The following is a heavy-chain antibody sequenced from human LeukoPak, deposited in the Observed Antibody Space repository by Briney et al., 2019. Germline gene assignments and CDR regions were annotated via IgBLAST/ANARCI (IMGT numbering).Heavy chain of an antibody. D-gene: IGHD3-10*01. CDR1: GFTFGDYA. J-gene: IGHJ4*02. V-gene: IGHV3-30*01. CDR2: MSSDGGNQ. Sequence: QPGGSLRFSCTASGFTFGDYAMSWVRQAPGEGLEWVTFMSSDGGNQYHADSVKGRFTISRDNSKNALYLQMNSLRAEDTAVYHCARGHASGSWLIDYWGLGTLVTVSS. CDR3: ARGHASGSWLIDY.